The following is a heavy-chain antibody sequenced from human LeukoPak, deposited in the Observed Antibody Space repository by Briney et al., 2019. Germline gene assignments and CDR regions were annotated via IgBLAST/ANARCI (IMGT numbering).Heavy chain of an antibody. CDR1: ADTPTEFS. CDR3: TTLVVTFGGAIDY. J-gene: IGHJ4*02. D-gene: IGHD3-16*01. Sequence: GASVTASCKLSADTPTEFSLHWVRQAPGTGLEWMGGFDLKDGKTVYAQKFQGRVTVTEDLSTDTAYLELSSLTSEDTAMYYCTTLVVTFGGAIDYWGQGTPVTVS. CDR2: FDLKDGKT. V-gene: IGHV1-24*01.